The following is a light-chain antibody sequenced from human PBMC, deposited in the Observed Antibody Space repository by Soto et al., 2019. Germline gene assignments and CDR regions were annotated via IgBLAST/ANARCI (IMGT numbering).Light chain of an antibody. V-gene: IGLV2-14*01. CDR2: DVS. Sequence: QSALTQPASVSGSPGQSITISCTGTSSDVGGYNYVSWYQQHPGKAPKLMIYDVSNRPSGVSNRVSGSKSGNTAALTISGLQAEDAADYYCSSYTSSSTLYVVFGGGTKLTVL. J-gene: IGLJ2*01. CDR1: SSDVGGYNY. CDR3: SSYTSSSTLYVV.